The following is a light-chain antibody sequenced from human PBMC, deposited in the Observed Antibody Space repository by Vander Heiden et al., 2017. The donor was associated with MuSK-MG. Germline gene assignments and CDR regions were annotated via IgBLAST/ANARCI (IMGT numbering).Light chain of an antibody. CDR1: QSVLYSSNNKNY. CDR2: WAS. Sequence: DIVMTQSPDSLAGSLGERATINCKSSQSVLYSSNNKNYVAWYQQKPGQPPKLLIYWASTRESGVPDRFSGSGSGTDFTLTISSLQAEDVAVYYCQQYYSTPYTFGQGTKLEIK. V-gene: IGKV4-1*01. J-gene: IGKJ2*01. CDR3: QQYYSTPYT.